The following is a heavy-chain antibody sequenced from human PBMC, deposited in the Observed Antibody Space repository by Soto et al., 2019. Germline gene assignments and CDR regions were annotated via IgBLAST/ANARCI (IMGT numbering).Heavy chain of an antibody. J-gene: IGHJ6*02. Sequence: GSLRLSCAASGFTFSSYGMHWVRQAPGKGLEWVAVISYDGSNKYYADSVKGRFTISRDNSKNTLYLQMNSPRAEDTAVYYCAKDKSRGIVKLNYYYGMDVWGQGTTVTVSS. V-gene: IGHV3-30*18. D-gene: IGHD3-16*01. CDR2: ISYDGSNK. CDR3: AKDKSRGIVKLNYYYGMDV. CDR1: GFTFSSYG.